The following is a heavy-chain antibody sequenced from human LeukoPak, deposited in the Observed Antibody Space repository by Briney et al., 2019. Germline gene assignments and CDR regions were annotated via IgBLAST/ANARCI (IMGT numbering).Heavy chain of an antibody. V-gene: IGHV4-39*01. CDR2: LYYSGST. CDR3: ARVLLWFGSYYFDY. J-gene: IGHJ4*02. D-gene: IGHD3-10*01. Sequence: PSETLSLTCTVSGGSISSRSHSWGWIRQPPGKGLEWIGSLYYSGSTYYNPSLKSRVTISVDTSKNQFSLKLSSVTAADTAVYYCARVLLWFGSYYFDYWGQGTLVTVSS. CDR1: GGSISSRSHS.